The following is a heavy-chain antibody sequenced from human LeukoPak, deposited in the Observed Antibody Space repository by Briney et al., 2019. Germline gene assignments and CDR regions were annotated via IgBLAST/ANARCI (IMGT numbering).Heavy chain of an antibody. CDR2: ISSSSSTI. CDR3: AELGITMIGGV. V-gene: IGHV3-48*04. D-gene: IGHD3-10*02. CDR1: GFTFSSYS. Sequence: GGSLRLSCAASGFTFSSYSMNWVRQAPGKGMEWVSYISSSSSTIYYADSVKGRFTISRDNAKNSLYLQMNSLRAEDTAVYYCAELGITMIGGVWGKGTTVTISS. J-gene: IGHJ6*04.